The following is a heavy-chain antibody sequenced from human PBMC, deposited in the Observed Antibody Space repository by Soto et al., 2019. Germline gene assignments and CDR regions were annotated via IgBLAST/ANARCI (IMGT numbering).Heavy chain of an antibody. J-gene: IGHJ6*02. D-gene: IGHD2-2*01. V-gene: IGHV4-38-2*01. CDR2: ICHSGST. Sequence: SETLSLTCAASGYSISSGCYWGWIRLPPGKGLEWIGSICHSGSTYYNPSLKSRVTISVDTSKNQFSLKLSSVTAADKAVYYCASVVEMATEGPFYGMDVWGQGTAVTGSS. CDR1: GYSISSGCY. CDR3: ASVVEMATEGPFYGMDV.